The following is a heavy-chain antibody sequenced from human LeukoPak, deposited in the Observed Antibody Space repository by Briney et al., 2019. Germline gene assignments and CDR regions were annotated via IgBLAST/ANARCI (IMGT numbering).Heavy chain of an antibody. Sequence: PGGSLRLSCAASGFTFDDYGMSWVRQAPGKGLEWVSGISGSGISTYYADSVKGRFTISRDNSKNTLYLQMNSLRVEDTAVYYCAKGAYYDLWGQGTLVTVSS. CDR1: GFTFDDYG. V-gene: IGHV3-23*01. D-gene: IGHD3-22*01. J-gene: IGHJ4*02. CDR3: AKGAYYDL. CDR2: ISGSGIST.